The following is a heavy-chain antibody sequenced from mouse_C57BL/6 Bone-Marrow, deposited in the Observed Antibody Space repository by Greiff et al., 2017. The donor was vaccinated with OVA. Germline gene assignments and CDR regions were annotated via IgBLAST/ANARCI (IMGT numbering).Heavy chain of an antibody. CDR1: GYTFTSYW. V-gene: IGHV1-64*01. J-gene: IGHJ2*01. Sequence: VQLQQSGAELVKPGASVKLSCKASGYTFTSYWMHWVKQRPGQGLEWIGMIHPNSGSTNYNEKFKSKATLTVDKSSSTAYMQLSSLTSEDSAVYYCARLRCFYFDYWGQGTTLTVSS. CDR3: ARLRCFYFDY. CDR2: IHPNSGST.